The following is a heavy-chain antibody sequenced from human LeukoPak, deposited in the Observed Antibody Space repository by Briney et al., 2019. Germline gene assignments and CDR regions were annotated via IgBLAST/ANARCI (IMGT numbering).Heavy chain of an antibody. J-gene: IGHJ4*02. V-gene: IGHV3-30-3*01. CDR3: ARDSGSLPPYFDY. D-gene: IGHD1-26*01. CDR1: GFTFSSYA. Sequence: PGRSLRLSRAASGFTFSSYAMHWVRQAPAKGREWVAVISYDGSNKYYADAVKGRFTISRDNSKNTPYLQMNSLRAEDTAVYYCARDSGSLPPYFDYWGQGTLVTVSS. CDR2: ISYDGSNK.